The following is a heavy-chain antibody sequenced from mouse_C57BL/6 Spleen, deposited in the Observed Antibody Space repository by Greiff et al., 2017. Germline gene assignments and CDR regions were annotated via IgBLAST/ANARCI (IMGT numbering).Heavy chain of an antibody. CDR3: ARGFYYGSSYGGYFDY. D-gene: IGHD1-1*01. V-gene: IGHV1-4*01. CDR1: GYTFTSYT. Sequence: QVQLQQSGAELARPGASVKMSCKASGYTFTSYTMHWVKQRPGQGLEWIGYINPSSGYTKYNQKFKDKATLTADKSSSTAYMQLSSLTSEDSAVYYGARGFYYGSSYGGYFDYWGQGTTLTVSS. J-gene: IGHJ2*01. CDR2: INPSSGYT.